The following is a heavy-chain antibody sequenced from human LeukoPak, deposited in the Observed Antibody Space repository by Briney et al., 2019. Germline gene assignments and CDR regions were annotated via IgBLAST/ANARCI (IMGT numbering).Heavy chain of an antibody. Sequence: GGSLRLSCAASGFTFSSYSMNWVRQAPGKGLEWVSYISSSSSTIYYADSVKGRFTISRDNATNSLYLQMNSLRAEDTAVYYCARGGWELNDAFDIWGQGTMVTVSS. CDR1: GFTFSSYS. CDR3: ARGGWELNDAFDI. D-gene: IGHD1-26*01. V-gene: IGHV3-48*04. CDR2: ISSSSSTI. J-gene: IGHJ3*02.